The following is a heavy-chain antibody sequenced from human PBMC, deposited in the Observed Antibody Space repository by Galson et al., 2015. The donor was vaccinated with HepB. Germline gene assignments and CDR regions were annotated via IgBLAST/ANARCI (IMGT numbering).Heavy chain of an antibody. CDR3: ARAGLAFGGVIVENY. Sequence: SVKVSCKASGYTFTSYGISWVRQAPGQGLEWMGWISAYNGNTNYAQKLQGRVTMTTDTSTSTAYMELRSLRSYDTAVYYCARAGLAFGGVIVENYWGQGTLVTVSS. D-gene: IGHD3-16*02. CDR2: ISAYNGNT. V-gene: IGHV1-18*04. J-gene: IGHJ4*02. CDR1: GYTFTSYG.